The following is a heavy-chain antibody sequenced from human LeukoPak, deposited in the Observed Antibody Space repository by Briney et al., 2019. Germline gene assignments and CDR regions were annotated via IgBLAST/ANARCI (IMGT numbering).Heavy chain of an antibody. CDR3: ARLAYCSNDVCYSNYYYSMDV. CDR1: GYTFSSDW. D-gene: IGHD2-8*01. V-gene: IGHV5-51*01. CDR2: IYPDDSDT. Sequence: GESLKISCKGSGYTFSSDWIGWVRQMPGKVLEWMGIIYPDDSDTRYSPSFQGQVTISADKSISTAYLQWSSLKASDSAMYYCARLAYCSNDVCYSNYYYSMDVWGKGTTVTVSS. J-gene: IGHJ6*03.